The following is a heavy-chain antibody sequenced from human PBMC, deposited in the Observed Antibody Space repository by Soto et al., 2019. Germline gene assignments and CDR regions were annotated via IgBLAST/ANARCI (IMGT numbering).Heavy chain of an antibody. Sequence: GASVKVSCKASGYTFTSYYMHWVRQAPGQGLEWMGIINPSGGSTSYAQKFQGRVTMTRDTSTSTVYMELSSLRSEDTAVYYCARGGRNGPVVPAAIGSPGDWFDPWGQGTLVTVSS. D-gene: IGHD2-2*01. CDR2: INPSGGST. CDR1: GYTFTSYY. J-gene: IGHJ5*02. CDR3: ARGGRNGPVVPAAIGSPGDWFDP. V-gene: IGHV1-46*01.